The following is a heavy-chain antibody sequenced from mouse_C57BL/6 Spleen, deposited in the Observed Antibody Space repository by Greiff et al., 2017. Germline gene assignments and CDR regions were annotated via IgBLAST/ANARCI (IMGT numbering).Heavy chain of an antibody. CDR3: ATSYYGNFYAMDY. Sequence: EVQVVESGGGLVKPGGSLKLSCAASGFTFSDYGMHWVRQAPEKGLEWVAYISSGSSTIYYADTVKGRFTISRDNAKNTLFLQMTSLRSEDTAMYYCATSYYGNFYAMDYWGQGTSVTVSS. V-gene: IGHV5-17*01. D-gene: IGHD2-1*01. J-gene: IGHJ4*01. CDR1: GFTFSDYG. CDR2: ISSGSSTI.